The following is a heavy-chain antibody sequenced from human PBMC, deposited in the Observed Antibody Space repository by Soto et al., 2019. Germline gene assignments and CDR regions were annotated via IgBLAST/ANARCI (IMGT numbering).Heavy chain of an antibody. D-gene: IGHD2-21*02. CDR2: IIPIFGTA. J-gene: IGHJ5*02. Sequence: RASVKVSCKASGGTFSSYAISWVRQAPGQGLEWLGGIIPIFGTANYAQKFQGRVTITADESTSTAYMELSSLRSEDTAVYYCAREGGNSQYNWFAPWGQGTLVTV. CDR1: GGTFSSYA. CDR3: AREGGNSQYNWFAP. V-gene: IGHV1-69*13.